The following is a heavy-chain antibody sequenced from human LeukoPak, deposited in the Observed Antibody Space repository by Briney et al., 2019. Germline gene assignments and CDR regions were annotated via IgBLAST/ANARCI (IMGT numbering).Heavy chain of an antibody. CDR3: ARDDGIAVAGGADY. CDR1: GFTFSSYS. Sequence: GGSLRLSCAASGFTFSSYSMNWVRQAPGKGLEWVSYISSSSSTIYYADSVKGRFTISRDNAKNSLYLQMNSLRAEDTAVYYCARDDGIAVAGGADYWGQGTMVTVSS. V-gene: IGHV3-48*04. CDR2: ISSSSSTI. J-gene: IGHJ4*02. D-gene: IGHD6-19*01.